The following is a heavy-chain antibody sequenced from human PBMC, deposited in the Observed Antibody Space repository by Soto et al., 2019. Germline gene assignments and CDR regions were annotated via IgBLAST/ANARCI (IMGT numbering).Heavy chain of an antibody. V-gene: IGHV1-69*12. D-gene: IGHD2-15*01. Sequence: QVQLVQSGAEVKKPGSSVKVSCKASGGTFSSYAISWVRQAPGQGLEWMGGIIPIFGTANYAQKFQGRVTITADESTSTAYRELSSLRSEDTAVYYCARADPSRIGYYYYGMDVWGQGTTVTVSS. CDR2: IIPIFGTA. CDR1: GGTFSSYA. J-gene: IGHJ6*02. CDR3: ARADPSRIGYYYYGMDV.